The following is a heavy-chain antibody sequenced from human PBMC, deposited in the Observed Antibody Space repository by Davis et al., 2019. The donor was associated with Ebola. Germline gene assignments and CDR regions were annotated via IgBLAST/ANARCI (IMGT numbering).Heavy chain of an antibody. CDR2: MYYSGST. CDR1: GGSISSYY. D-gene: IGHD3-22*01. V-gene: IGHV4-59*01. Sequence: SETLSLTCTVSGGSISSYYWSWIRQPPGKGLECIGYMYYSGSTNYNPSLKSRVTISVDTSKNQFSLELSSVTAADTAVYYCARESPPVYDSSGYYIPIFDYWGQGTLVTVSS. J-gene: IGHJ4*02. CDR3: ARESPPVYDSSGYYIPIFDY.